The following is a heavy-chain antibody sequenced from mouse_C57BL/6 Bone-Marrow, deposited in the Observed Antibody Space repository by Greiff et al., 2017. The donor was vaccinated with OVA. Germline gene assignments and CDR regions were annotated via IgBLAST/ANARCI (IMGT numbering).Heavy chain of an antibody. Sequence: EVQLQQSGPVLVKPGASVKMSCKASGYTFTDYYMNWVKQSHGKSLEWIGVINPYNGGTSYNQKFKGKATLTVDQSSSTAYMELNSLTSEDSAVDYCARSGLLLPDDWGQGTTLTVSS. CDR1: GYTFTDYY. J-gene: IGHJ2*01. D-gene: IGHD1-1*01. CDR2: INPYNGGT. CDR3: ARSGLLLPDD. V-gene: IGHV1-19*01.